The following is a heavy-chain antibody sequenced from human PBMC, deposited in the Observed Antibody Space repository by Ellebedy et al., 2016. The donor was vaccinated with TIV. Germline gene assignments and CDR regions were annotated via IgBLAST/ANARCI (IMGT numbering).Heavy chain of an antibody. CDR2: IDPSDSYS. CDR3: AISRWTAAGLYYFDF. V-gene: IGHV5-10-1*01. Sequence: KVSCKGSGYSFSNYWISWVRQMPGKGLEWMGTIDPSDSYSNYSPSFQGHVTMSVDTSISTTHLQGSSLKASDTAMYYCAISRWTAAGLYYFDFWGQGTLVTVSS. D-gene: IGHD6-13*01. CDR1: GYSFSNYW. J-gene: IGHJ4*02.